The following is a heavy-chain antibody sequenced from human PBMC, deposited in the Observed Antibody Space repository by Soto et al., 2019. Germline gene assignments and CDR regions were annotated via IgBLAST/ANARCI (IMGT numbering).Heavy chain of an antibody. CDR3: ARIPQVGATRGYFDY. J-gene: IGHJ4*02. Sequence: SETLSLTCAVSGVSISSGFSCLRRRPPRKGLEWGGFIDYSGSTNYNPTLKSRITISVDTSKNQFSLKLSSLTAADTAVYYCARIPQVGATRGYFDYWGQGTLVTVSS. V-gene: IGHV4-59*12. CDR2: IDYSGST. D-gene: IGHD1-26*01. CDR1: GVSISSGF.